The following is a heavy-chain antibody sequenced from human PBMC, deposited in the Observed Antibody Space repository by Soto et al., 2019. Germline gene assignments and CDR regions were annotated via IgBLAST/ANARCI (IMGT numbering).Heavy chain of an antibody. CDR3: ASARHIGP. D-gene: IGHD2-21*01. CDR2: IKQDGSES. Sequence: WGSLRLSCAASGFTFINYWIIWVRHAPGKGLEWVTNIKQDGSESNYADSVRGRFTISRDNAENSLYLQMTSLRAEDTAVYYCASARHIGPWGQGTLVTVSS. V-gene: IGHV3-7*01. CDR1: GFTFINYW. J-gene: IGHJ5*02.